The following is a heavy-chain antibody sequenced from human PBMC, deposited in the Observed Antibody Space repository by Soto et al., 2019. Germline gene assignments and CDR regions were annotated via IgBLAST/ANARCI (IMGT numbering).Heavy chain of an antibody. Sequence: SETLSLTCTVSGGSISSYYWSWIRQPPGKGLEWIGYIYYSGSTNYNPSLKNRVTISVDTSKNQFSLKLSSVTAADTAVYYCARVAPYQRAAIDYWGQGTLVTVSS. CDR3: ARVAPYQRAAIDY. CDR2: IYYSGST. J-gene: IGHJ4*02. CDR1: GGSISSYY. D-gene: IGHD6-13*01. V-gene: IGHV4-59*01.